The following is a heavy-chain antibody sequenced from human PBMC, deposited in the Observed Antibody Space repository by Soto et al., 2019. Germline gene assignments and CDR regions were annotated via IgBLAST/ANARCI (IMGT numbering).Heavy chain of an antibody. Sequence: EVQLLESGGGLVQPGGSLRLSCAASGFTFNNYAMTWVRQAPGKGLEWVSAISGGGDTTSYADSVKGRFTVSRDGSKNTLYMQRSSLRAADTALYYCAKGPGGSGSLAPRVDFWGQGTLVTVSS. J-gene: IGHJ4*02. CDR3: AKGPGGSGSLAPRVDF. CDR2: ISGGGDTT. CDR1: GFTFNNYA. D-gene: IGHD3-10*01. V-gene: IGHV3-23*01.